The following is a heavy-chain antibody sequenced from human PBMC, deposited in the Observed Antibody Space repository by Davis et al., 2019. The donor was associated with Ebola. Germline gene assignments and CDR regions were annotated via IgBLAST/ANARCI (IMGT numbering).Heavy chain of an antibody. J-gene: IGHJ3*02. CDR1: GYTFTSYG. CDR2: INPNSGGT. V-gene: IGHV1-2*02. D-gene: IGHD3-10*01. Sequence: ASVKVSCKASGYTFTSYGISWVRQAPGQGLEWMGWINPNSGGTNYAQKFQGRVTMTRDTSISTAYMELSRLRSDDTAVYYCARDMVRDNYDAFDIWGQGTMVTVSS. CDR3: ARDMVRDNYDAFDI.